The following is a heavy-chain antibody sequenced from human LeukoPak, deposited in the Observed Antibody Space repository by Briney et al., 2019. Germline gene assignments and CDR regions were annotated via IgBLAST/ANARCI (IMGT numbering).Heavy chain of an antibody. D-gene: IGHD2-15*01. V-gene: IGHV3-23*01. Sequence: PGGSLRLSCTASGFTFSNFAMTWVRQAPGKGLEWVSAITGSGSSTYYAESVRGRFTVSRDNSKSALYLQMNSLRAEDTAVYYCAKEAVVVVAATRFHPFDYWGQGTPVTVSS. CDR1: GFTFSNFA. CDR3: AKEAVVVVAATRFHPFDY. J-gene: IGHJ4*02. CDR2: ITGSGSST.